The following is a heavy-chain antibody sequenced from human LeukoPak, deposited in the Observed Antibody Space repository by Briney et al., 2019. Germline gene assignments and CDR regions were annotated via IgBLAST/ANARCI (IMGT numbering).Heavy chain of an antibody. J-gene: IGHJ4*02. CDR1: GFTFSSYS. V-gene: IGHV3-21*01. CDR3: ARGYYGSGSYPPGSFDY. CDR2: ISSSSSYI. Sequence: GGSLRLSCAASGFTFSSYSMNWVRQAPGKGLEWVSSISSSSSYIYYADSVKGRFAISRDNAKNSLYLQMNSLRAEDTAVYYCARGYYGSGSYPPGSFDYWGQGTLVTVSS. D-gene: IGHD3-10*01.